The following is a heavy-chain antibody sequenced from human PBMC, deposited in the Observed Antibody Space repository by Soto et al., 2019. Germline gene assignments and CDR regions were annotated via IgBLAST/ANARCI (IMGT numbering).Heavy chain of an antibody. D-gene: IGHD5-18*01. CDR1: GYSISTDW. CDR3: AALDTAMVKTAGY. J-gene: IGHJ4*02. Sequence: PGGSLRLSCADSGYSISTDWMSWVRQAPGKGLEWVANVKQDGSEEYYVDSVKGRFTISRDNAKNSLYLQMNSLRAEDTAVYYCAALDTAMVKTAGYWGQGTLVTVSS. CDR2: VKQDGSEE. V-gene: IGHV3-7*01.